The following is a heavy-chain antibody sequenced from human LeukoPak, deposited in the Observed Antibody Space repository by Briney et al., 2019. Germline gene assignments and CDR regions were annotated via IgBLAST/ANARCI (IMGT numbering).Heavy chain of an antibody. Sequence: PGGSLRLSCAASGFTFRSYDMHWVRQPTGNGLEWVSAIGSAVEIYYPGSVKGRFTISRDNAKNSLYLQMNSLRAGDTAVYYCVRVDNSAYSDWGQGTLVTVSS. CDR3: VRVDNSAYSD. D-gene: IGHD3-22*01. V-gene: IGHV3-13*04. CDR1: GFTFRSYD. J-gene: IGHJ4*02. CDR2: IGSAVEI.